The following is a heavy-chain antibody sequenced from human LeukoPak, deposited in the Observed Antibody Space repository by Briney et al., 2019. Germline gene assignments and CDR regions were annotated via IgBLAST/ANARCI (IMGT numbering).Heavy chain of an antibody. J-gene: IGHJ4*02. CDR3: ARDLMVNRIRLWLRY. CDR1: GYTFTGYY. CDR2: INPNSGGT. Sequence: ASVKVSCKASGYTFTGYYMHWVRQAPGQGLEWMGWINPNSGGTNYAQKFQGRVTMTRDTSISTACMELSRLRSDDTAVYYCARDLMVNRIRLWLRYWGQGTLVTVSS. V-gene: IGHV1-2*02. D-gene: IGHD5-18*01.